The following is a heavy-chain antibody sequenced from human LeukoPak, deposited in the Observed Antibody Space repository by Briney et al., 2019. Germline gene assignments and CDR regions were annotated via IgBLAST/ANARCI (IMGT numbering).Heavy chain of an antibody. J-gene: IGHJ4*02. V-gene: IGHV4-59*08. D-gene: IGHD3-16*01. Sequence: SETLSLTCTVSGGSISGYYWSWIRQAPGKGLEWIGHIYYSGSTNYNPSLKSRVTISVDTSKNQFSLKMTSVTAADTAVYYCVRHPWRMGSRDYNFDDWGQGTLVTVSS. CDR3: VRHPWRMGSRDYNFDD. CDR2: IYYSGST. CDR1: GGSISGYY.